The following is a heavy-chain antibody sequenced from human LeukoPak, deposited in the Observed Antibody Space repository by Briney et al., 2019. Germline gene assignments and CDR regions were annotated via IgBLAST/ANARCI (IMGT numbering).Heavy chain of an antibody. CDR3: ARDSLAARVFDY. D-gene: IGHD6-6*01. V-gene: IGHV1-18*01. J-gene: IGHJ4*02. CDR2: ISAYNGNT. Sequence: ASVEVSCKASGYTFTSYGISWVRQAPGQGLEWMGWISAYNGNTNYAQKLQGRVTMTTDTSTSTAYMELRSLRSDDTAVYYCARDSLAARVFDYWGQGTLVTVSS. CDR1: GYTFTSYG.